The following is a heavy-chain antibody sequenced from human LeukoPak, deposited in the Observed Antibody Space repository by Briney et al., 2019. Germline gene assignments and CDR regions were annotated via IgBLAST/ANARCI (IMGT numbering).Heavy chain of an antibody. D-gene: IGHD5-12*01. CDR3: AGANSGYYREDSYFDS. CDR1: GGSISSDGYY. CDR2: IYYSGNT. Sequence: KASETLSLTCTVSGGSISSDGYYWSWIRQHPGKGLEWIGYIYYSGNTYYNPSLKSRVTISVDTSKNQFSLKLSSVTAADTAVFYCAGANSGYYREDSYFDSWGQGTLVTVSS. J-gene: IGHJ4*02. V-gene: IGHV4-31*03.